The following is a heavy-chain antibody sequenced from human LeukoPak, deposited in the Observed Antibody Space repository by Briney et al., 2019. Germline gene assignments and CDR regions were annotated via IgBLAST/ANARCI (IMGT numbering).Heavy chain of an antibody. CDR2: IRNKANSYTT. Sequence: SGGSLRLSCAASGFTFSDHYIDWVRQAPGKGLEWVGRIRNKANSYTTEYAASVKGRFTISRDDSKNSVYVQMNSLKTEDTAVYYCARDVSGGYDSSGFDIWGQGTMVTVSS. D-gene: IGHD3-22*01. CDR3: ARDVSGGYDSSGFDI. CDR1: GFTFSDHY. V-gene: IGHV3-72*01. J-gene: IGHJ3*02.